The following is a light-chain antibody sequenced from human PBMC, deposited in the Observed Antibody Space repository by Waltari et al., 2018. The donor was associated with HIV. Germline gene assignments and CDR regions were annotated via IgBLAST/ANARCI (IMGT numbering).Light chain of an antibody. V-gene: IGLV1-51*02. Sequence: QSAFPQPLSVTAAPGPNVTIPCSESTTKIACTCVSWYQTLPGTAPKLLIYENNKRPSGIPDRFSGFKSGTSANLGITGLQTGDEADYYCGTWYSSLTGGPVFGGGTKLTVL. J-gene: IGLJ3*02. CDR1: TTKIACTC. CDR3: GTWYSSLTGGPV. CDR2: ENN.